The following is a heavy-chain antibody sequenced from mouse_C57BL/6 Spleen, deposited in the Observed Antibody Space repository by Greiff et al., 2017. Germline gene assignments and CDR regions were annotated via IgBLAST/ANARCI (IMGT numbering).Heavy chain of an antibody. CDR3: ARDYGSSLFDY. J-gene: IGHJ2*01. CDR1: GYAFSSYW. CDR2: IYPGDGDP. D-gene: IGHD1-1*01. V-gene: IGHV1-80*01. Sequence: VKLMESGAELVKPGASVKISCKASGYAFSSYWMNWVNQRPGKGLEWIGQIYPGDGDPNYNGKFKGKATMTADKASSPAYMQLSSLTSEDSAVYFGARDYGSSLFDYWGQGTTLTVSS.